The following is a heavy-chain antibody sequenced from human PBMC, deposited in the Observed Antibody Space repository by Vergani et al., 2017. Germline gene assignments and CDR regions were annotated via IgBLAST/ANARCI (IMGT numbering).Heavy chain of an antibody. CDR1: GFDFSSYI. CDR2: VSTGTKSQ. V-gene: IGHV3-48*01. J-gene: IGHJ4*02. D-gene: IGHD3-22*01. Sequence: QLVESGGGWVQPGGSLRLSCVVSGFDFSSYIMNWVRQAPGKGLEWVSFVSTGTKSQSYAESVKGRFTISRDSAKHSLYLQMNSLRAEDTAVYYCARLSYDTTPYLQGGYDCWGQGTLVSVSS. CDR3: ARLSYDTTPYLQGGYDC.